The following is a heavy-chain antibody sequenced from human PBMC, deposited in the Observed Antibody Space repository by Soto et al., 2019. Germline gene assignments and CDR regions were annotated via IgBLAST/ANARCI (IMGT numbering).Heavy chain of an antibody. D-gene: IGHD5-18*01. J-gene: IGHJ4*02. V-gene: IGHV3-23*01. Sequence: GGSLRLSCAASGFTFSSYAMSWVRQAPGKGLEWVSAISGSGGSTYYADSVKGRFTISRDNSKNTLYLQMNSLRAEDTAVYYCAKGQMRLRYSYGYGQPIYFWGQGSLVTVSS. CDR3: AKGQMRLRYSYGYGQPIYF. CDR1: GFTFSSYA. CDR2: ISGSGGST.